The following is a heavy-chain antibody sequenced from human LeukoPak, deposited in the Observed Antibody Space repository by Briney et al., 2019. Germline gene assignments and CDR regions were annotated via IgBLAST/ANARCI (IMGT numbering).Heavy chain of an antibody. V-gene: IGHV3-53*04. CDR1: GFTVSRNY. CDR3: AKDSGSPWIQLWLRS. CDR2: LSSTGNT. Sequence: GGSLRLSCAASGFTVSRNYMNWVRQAPGKGLEWVSLLSSTGNTSYADSVKGRFTISRHNSKNTLYLQVNSLRPEDTAVYYCAKDSGSPWIQLWLRSWGQGTLVTVSS. J-gene: IGHJ4*02. D-gene: IGHD5-18*01.